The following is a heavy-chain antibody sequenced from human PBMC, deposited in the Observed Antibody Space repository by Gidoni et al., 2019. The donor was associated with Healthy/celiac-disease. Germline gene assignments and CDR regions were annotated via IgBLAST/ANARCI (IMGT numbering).Heavy chain of an antibody. CDR2: ISYDGSNK. Sequence: QVQLGGSGGGVVKPGRSMRLSCAASGVTVSSYAMHWVRQAPGKGLEWVAVISYDGSNKYYADSVKGRFTISRDNSKNTLYLQMNSLRAEATAVYYCARDWGRGRWAFDIWGQGTMVTVSS. CDR1: GVTVSSYA. D-gene: IGHD3-16*01. V-gene: IGHV3-30-3*01. J-gene: IGHJ3*02. CDR3: ARDWGRGRWAFDI.